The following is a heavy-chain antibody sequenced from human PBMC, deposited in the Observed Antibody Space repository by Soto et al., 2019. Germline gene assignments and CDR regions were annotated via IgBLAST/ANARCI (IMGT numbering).Heavy chain of an antibody. CDR3: VIRSDGFDY. V-gene: IGHV3-33*01. CDR2: IWSDGSNK. J-gene: IGHJ4*02. CDR1: GLAFSSYG. Sequence: QVQLVESGGGVVQPGRSLRLSCVVSGLAFSSYGMHWVRQAPGKGLEWVAVIWSDGSNKHYGDSVKGRSSISRDNFKNAVDLQMRGRRAEDTAVYYCVIRSDGFDYWGQGTLVTVSS.